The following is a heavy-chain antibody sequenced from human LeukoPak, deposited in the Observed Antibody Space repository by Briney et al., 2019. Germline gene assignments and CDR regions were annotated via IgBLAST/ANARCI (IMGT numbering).Heavy chain of an antibody. D-gene: IGHD5-18*01. CDR2: INQGGSVK. CDR3: ARGPSGYSYGGYDY. CDR1: GFTFSSDW. J-gene: IGHJ4*02. V-gene: IGHV3-7*03. Sequence: GGSLRLSCAASGFTFSSDWMNWVRQAPGKGLEWVANINQGGSVKNYVDSVKGRFTISRDNSKNTLYLQMNSLRAEDTAVYYCARGPSGYSYGGYDYWGQGTLVTVSS.